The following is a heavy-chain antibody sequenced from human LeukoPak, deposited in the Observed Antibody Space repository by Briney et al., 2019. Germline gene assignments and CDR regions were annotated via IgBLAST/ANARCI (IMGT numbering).Heavy chain of an antibody. V-gene: IGHV3-7*01. J-gene: IGHJ4*02. CDR1: GFTFSSSW. CDR3: ARDNYGDYKY. D-gene: IGHD4-17*01. Sequence: GGSLRLSCAASGFTFSSSWMSWVRQAPGKGLEWVATLQPNGIETYYVDSVKGRFTISRDNVKNSLYLHMNSLRVEDTAVYYCARDNYGDYKYRGQGTLVTVSS. CDR2: LQPNGIET.